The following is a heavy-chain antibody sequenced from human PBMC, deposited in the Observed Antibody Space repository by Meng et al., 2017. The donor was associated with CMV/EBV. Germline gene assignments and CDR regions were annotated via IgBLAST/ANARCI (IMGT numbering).Heavy chain of an antibody. Sequence: SCAASGFTFSDYYMTWIRQAPGKGLEWVSSISSSGLSIYYADSLKGRFTISRDNTKNSLYLQVNGLRAEDAAVYYCAKDLTLPTLYGMDVWGQGTAVTVSS. CDR2: ISSSGLSI. CDR1: GFTFSDYY. V-gene: IGHV3-11*01. J-gene: IGHJ6*02. CDR3: AKDLTLPTLYGMDV.